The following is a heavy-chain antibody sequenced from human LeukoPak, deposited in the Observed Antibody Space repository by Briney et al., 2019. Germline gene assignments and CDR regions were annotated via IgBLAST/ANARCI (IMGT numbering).Heavy chain of an antibody. J-gene: IGHJ6*02. D-gene: IGHD3-16*01. CDR1: GFTVSSNY. CDR2: IYSGGST. Sequence: PGGSLRLSCAASGFTVSSNYMSWVRQAPGKGLEWVSVIYSGGSTYYADSVKGRFTISRDNSKNTLYLQMNSLRAEDTAVYYCARLDVSPYYYYGMDVWGQGTTVTVSS. V-gene: IGHV3-53*01. CDR3: ARLDVSPYYYYGMDV.